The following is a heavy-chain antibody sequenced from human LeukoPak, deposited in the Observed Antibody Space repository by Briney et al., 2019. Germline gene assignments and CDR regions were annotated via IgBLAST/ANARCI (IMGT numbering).Heavy chain of an antibody. CDR1: GFTFSTYG. CDR2: ISGSGGST. J-gene: IGHJ4*02. D-gene: IGHD2-15*01. Sequence: AGGSLRLSCVASGFTFSTYGMSWVRQAPGKGLEWVSAISGSGGSTYYADSVKGRFTISRDNPKNTLYLQLNSLRAEDTAVYYCARSGLNRFDYWGQGTLVTVSS. V-gene: IGHV3-23*01. CDR3: ARSGLNRFDY.